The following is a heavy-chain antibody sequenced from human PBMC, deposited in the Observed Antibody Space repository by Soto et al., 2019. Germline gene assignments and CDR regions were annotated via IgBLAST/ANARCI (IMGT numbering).Heavy chain of an antibody. CDR2: IYYSGYT. D-gene: IGHD3-16*01. V-gene: IGHV4-39*01. CDR3: ARHNGPLYVGYYYDMDV. Sequence: SETLSLTCTVSCVSIISSSYYWDWIRHPPGKGLEWIGSIYYSGYTYYNPSLKSRVTISVDTSKNQFSLKLSSVTAADTAVYYCARHNGPLYVGYYYDMDVWGQGTTVT. CDR1: CVSIISSSYY. J-gene: IGHJ6*02.